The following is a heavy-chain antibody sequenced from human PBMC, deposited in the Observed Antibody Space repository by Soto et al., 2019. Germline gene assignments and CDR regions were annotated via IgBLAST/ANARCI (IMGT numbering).Heavy chain of an antibody. CDR2: ISSGSSDT. J-gene: IGHJ4*02. V-gene: IGHV3-21*01. CDR1: GLTFGAVS. Sequence: GGPPRPPCKAWGLTFGAVSMNWVRQVPGKGLEWVASISSGSSDTWYADSVKGRFIISRDNAQNSLFLQMNTLRPEDTAMYYCARVAYWGPGTQVTVSS. CDR3: ARVAY.